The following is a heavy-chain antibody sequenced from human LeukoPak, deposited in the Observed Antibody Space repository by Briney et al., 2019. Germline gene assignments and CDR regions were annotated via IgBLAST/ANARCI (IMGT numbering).Heavy chain of an antibody. CDR3: VSPRGFSYGYFDY. J-gene: IGHJ4*02. CDR2: IYYSKNT. CDR1: GVSISSSSYH. D-gene: IGHD5-18*01. V-gene: IGHV4-39*01. Sequence: PSETLSLTCSVSGVSISSSSYHWGWIRQPPGKGLEWIGSIYYSKNTYYNPSLKSRVTISADTSKNQFSLTLGSVSATDTAVYYCVSPRGFSYGYFDYWGQGTPVTVSS.